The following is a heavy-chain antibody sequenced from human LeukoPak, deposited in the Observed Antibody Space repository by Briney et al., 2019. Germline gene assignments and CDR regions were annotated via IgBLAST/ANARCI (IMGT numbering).Heavy chain of an antibody. J-gene: IGHJ4*02. V-gene: IGHV3-48*01. CDR2: ISSSSLSI. Sequence: GGSLRLSCAASGFTFSDFGMTWVRQAPGKGLEWVSYISSSSLSIYYADSVKGRFTISRDNARNSLYLQMNSLRAEDTAMYYCARDATPTQLWFRGSFDYWGLGALATVAS. CDR3: ARDATPTQLWFRGSFDY. D-gene: IGHD5-18*01. CDR1: GFTFSDFG.